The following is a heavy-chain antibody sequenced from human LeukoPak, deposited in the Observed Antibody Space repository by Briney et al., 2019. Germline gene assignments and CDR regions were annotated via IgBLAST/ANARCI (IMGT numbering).Heavy chain of an antibody. D-gene: IGHD2-2*01. V-gene: IGHV4-34*01. CDR1: GGSFSGYY. CDR2: INHSGST. CDR3: ARVKYCSSTSCWGIDY. Sequence: SETLSLTCAVYGGSFSGYYWSWIRQPPGKGLEWIGEINHSGSTNYNPSLKSRVTISVDTSKNQFSLKLSSVTAADTAVYNCARVKYCSSTSCWGIDYWGQGTLVTVSS. J-gene: IGHJ4*02.